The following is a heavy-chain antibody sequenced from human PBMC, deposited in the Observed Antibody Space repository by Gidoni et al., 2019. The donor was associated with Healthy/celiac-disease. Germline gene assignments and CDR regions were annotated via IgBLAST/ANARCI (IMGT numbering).Heavy chain of an antibody. Sequence: QVQLQESGPGLVKPSETLSLPCTVSGGSISSYYWSWIRQPPGKGLEWIGYIYYSGSTNYNPSLKSRVTISVDTSKNQFSLKLSSVTAADTAVYYCARQPDYYDSSGFDYWGQGTLVTVSS. D-gene: IGHD3-22*01. J-gene: IGHJ4*02. CDR1: GGSISSYY. CDR3: ARQPDYYDSSGFDY. CDR2: IYYSGST. V-gene: IGHV4-59*08.